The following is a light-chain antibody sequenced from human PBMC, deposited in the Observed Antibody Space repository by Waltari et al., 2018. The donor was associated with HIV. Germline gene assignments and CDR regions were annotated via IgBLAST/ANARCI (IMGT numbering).Light chain of an antibody. CDR1: QSISDW. Sequence: DTQMTQSPSTLSASVGDRVTITCRASQSISDWLAWYQQKPGRAPNLLIYQASKLKSGVPSRFSGGASGTEFTLTISGRQPEDFATYGCQQYKSYPLTFGRGTEVEIK. CDR2: QAS. CDR3: QQYKSYPLT. V-gene: IGKV1-5*03. J-gene: IGKJ4*02.